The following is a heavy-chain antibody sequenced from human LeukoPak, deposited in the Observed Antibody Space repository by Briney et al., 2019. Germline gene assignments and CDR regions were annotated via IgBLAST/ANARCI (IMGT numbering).Heavy chain of an antibody. J-gene: IGHJ4*02. D-gene: IGHD3-10*01. CDR3: AKGSSAGRPYYFDY. CDR1: GLTFSSHW. Sequence: PGGSLRLSCAASGLTFSSHWMHWVRQAPGKGLVWVSRITNDGSSTTYADSVKGRFTISRDNAKNMLYLQVNSLRAEDTAVYYCAKGSSAGRPYYFDYWGQGTLVTVSS. V-gene: IGHV3-74*01. CDR2: ITNDGSST.